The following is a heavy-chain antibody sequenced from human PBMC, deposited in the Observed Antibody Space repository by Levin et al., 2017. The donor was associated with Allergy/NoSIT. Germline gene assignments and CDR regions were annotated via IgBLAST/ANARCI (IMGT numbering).Heavy chain of an antibody. J-gene: IGHJ6*02. Sequence: GGSLRLSCAASGFTFSSYGMHWVRQAPGKGLEWVAVIWYDGSNKYYADSVKGRFTISRDNSKNTLYLQMNSLRAEDTAVYYCARVGAVTTGYYYYGMDVWGQGTTVTVSS. V-gene: IGHV3-33*01. CDR2: IWYDGSNK. D-gene: IGHD4-17*01. CDR1: GFTFSSYG. CDR3: ARVGAVTTGYYYYGMDV.